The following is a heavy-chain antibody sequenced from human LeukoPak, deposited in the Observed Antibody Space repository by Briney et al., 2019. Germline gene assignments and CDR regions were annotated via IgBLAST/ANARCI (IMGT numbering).Heavy chain of an antibody. CDR2: VHHSGST. J-gene: IGHJ4*02. V-gene: IGHV4-34*01. Sequence: SETLSLTCGVFGGSFGGYYRSWIRHSPGRGLEWIGDVHHSGSTNYNPSLKSRVTISVDTSKNQFSLKLSSVTAADTAVYYCARVAITYSSGWYPRDYWGQGTLVTVSS. D-gene: IGHD6-19*01. CDR3: ARVAITYSSGWYPRDY. CDR1: GGSFGGYY.